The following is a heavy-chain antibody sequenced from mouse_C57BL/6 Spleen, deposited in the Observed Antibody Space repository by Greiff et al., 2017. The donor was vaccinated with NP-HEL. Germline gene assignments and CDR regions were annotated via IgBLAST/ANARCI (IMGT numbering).Heavy chain of an antibody. CDR3: AREAKPSFFFDY. V-gene: IGHV1-81*01. Sequence: QVQLKQSGAELARPGASVKLSCKASGYTFTSYGISWVKQRTGQGLEWIGEIYPRSGNTYYNEKFKGKATLTADKSSSTAYMELRSLTSEDSAVYFCAREAKPSFFFDYWGQGTTLTVSS. CDR2: IYPRSGNT. J-gene: IGHJ2*01. CDR1: GYTFTSYG. D-gene: IGHD6-1*01.